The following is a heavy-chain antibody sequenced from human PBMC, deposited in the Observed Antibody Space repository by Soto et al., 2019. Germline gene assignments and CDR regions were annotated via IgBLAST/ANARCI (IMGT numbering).Heavy chain of an antibody. CDR1: GYTFTNFA. CDR3: ARGGAARHLDS. Sequence: ASVKVSCKTYGYTFTNFALSWVRQAPGQGLEWIGFVSANNGFTHFAQKFQGRVSVKTDTSTSTVYLDSRSLSSDDTAVYYCARGGAARHLDSWGQGTPVSVSS. CDR2: VSANNGFT. J-gene: IGHJ5*01. V-gene: IGHV1-18*01. D-gene: IGHD6-6*01.